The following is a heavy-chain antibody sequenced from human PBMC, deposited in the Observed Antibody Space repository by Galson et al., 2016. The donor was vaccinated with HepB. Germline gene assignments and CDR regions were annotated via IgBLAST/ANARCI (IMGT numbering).Heavy chain of an antibody. J-gene: IGHJ6*02. CDR1: GFTFSSYG. Sequence: SLRLSCAVSGFTFSSYGIHWVRQVPGKGLEWVAVIWYDGSYKYYADSVKGRVSISRDNSKNTLFLQLNSLRVEDTAVYYCALNRIVYYAMDVWGQGTMVTVSS. V-gene: IGHV3-33*01. CDR2: IWYDGSYK. CDR3: ALNRIVYYAMDV. D-gene: IGHD1-14*01.